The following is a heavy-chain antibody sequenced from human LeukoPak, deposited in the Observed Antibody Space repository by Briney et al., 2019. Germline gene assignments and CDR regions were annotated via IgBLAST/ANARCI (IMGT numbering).Heavy chain of an antibody. CDR2: VSVSGATT. D-gene: IGHD3-10*01. J-gene: IGHJ3*02. Sequence: GRSLRLSCAASGFTFSLYGIHWVRQAPGKGLEWISGVSVSGATTNYADSVKGRFTMSRDNSKNMLYLQMNSLRVEDTAVYYCAKGGWFGQSPSDVFHMWGQGTMVTVSS. CDR1: GFTFSLYG. V-gene: IGHV3-23*01. CDR3: AKGGWFGQSPSDVFHM.